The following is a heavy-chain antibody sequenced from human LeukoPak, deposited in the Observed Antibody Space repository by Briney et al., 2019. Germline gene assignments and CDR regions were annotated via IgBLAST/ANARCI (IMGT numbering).Heavy chain of an antibody. CDR3: ARVPPGPGFGYFDY. Sequence: PSETLSLTCTVSGGSISSYYWSWIRQPPGKGLGWIGFFSDSGNTNYNPSLKSRVTISVDTSKNQFSLKLSSVTAADTAVYYCARVPPGPGFGYFDYRGQGTLVTVSS. D-gene: IGHD3-10*01. J-gene: IGHJ4*02. V-gene: IGHV4-59*01. CDR2: FSDSGNT. CDR1: GGSISSYY.